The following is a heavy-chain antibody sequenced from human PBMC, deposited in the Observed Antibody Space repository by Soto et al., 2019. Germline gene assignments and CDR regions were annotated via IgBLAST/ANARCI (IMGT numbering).Heavy chain of an antibody. CDR1: GGSISSGGYS. J-gene: IGHJ5*02. CDR2: IYHSVST. Sequence: QLQLQESGSGLVKPSQTLSLTCAVSGGSISSGGYSCSWIRQPPGKGLEWIGYIYHSVSTNYNPSLKSRDTTSVDRSKNQFSLKLSSVTAADTAVYYCAGVPTPWGQGTLVTVSS. V-gene: IGHV4-30-2*01. CDR3: AGVPTP. D-gene: IGHD2-2*01.